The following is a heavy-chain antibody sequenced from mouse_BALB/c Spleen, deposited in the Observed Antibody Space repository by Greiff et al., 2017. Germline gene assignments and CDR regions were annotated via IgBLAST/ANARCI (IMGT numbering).Heavy chain of an antibody. Sequence: VQLQQSGPGLVKPSQSLSLTCSVTGYSITSGYYWNWIRQFPGNKLEWMGYISYDGSNNYNPSLKNRISITRDTSKNQFFLKLNSVTTEDTATYYCARGGYRYAMDYWGQGTSVTVSS. CDR2: ISYDGSN. J-gene: IGHJ4*01. D-gene: IGHD1-2*01. CDR3: ARGGYRYAMDY. V-gene: IGHV3-6*02. CDR1: GYSITSGYY.